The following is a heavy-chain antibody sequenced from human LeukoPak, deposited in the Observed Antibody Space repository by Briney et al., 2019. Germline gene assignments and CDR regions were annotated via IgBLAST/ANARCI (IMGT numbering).Heavy chain of an antibody. CDR1: GGSISSYY. J-gene: IGHJ4*02. Sequence: SETLSLTCTVSGGSISSYYWSWIRQPPGKGLEWIGYIYYSGSTNYNPSLKSRVTISVDTSKNQFSLKLSSVTAADTAVYYCAREGHYYDSSGSGYYFDYWGQGTLVTVSS. CDR2: IYYSGST. D-gene: IGHD3-22*01. V-gene: IGHV4-59*01. CDR3: AREGHYYDSSGSGYYFDY.